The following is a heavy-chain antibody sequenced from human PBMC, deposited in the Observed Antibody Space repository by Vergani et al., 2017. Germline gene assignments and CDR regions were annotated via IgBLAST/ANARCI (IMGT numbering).Heavy chain of an antibody. CDR3: VADVPSQRSQIDF. D-gene: IGHD3/OR15-3a*01. Sequence: EVDLVESGGGLAQPGGSLRLSCEASGFTFTSAWMSWVRQAPGKGLEWVGRIRNGGTTEYPAPVKGRFAISRDDSKNTVVLQMNSLKTDDTAVYFCVADVPSQRSQIDFWGRGTLVTVSS. CDR2: IRNGGTT. CDR1: GFTFTSAW. V-gene: IGHV3-15*01. J-gene: IGHJ4*02.